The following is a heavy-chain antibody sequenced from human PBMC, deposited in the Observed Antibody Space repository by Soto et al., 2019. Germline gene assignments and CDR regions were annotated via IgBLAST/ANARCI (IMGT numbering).Heavy chain of an antibody. CDR3: AKGQYGDGYYYYYMDV. V-gene: IGHV3-23*01. CDR1: GFTFSSYA. D-gene: IGHD4-17*01. Sequence: GGSLRLSCAASGFTFSSYAMSWVRQAPGKGLEWVSAISGSGGSTYYADSVKGRFTISRDNSKNTLYLQMNSLRAEDTAVYYCAKGQYGDGYYYYYMDVWGKGTTVTVSS. CDR2: ISGSGGST. J-gene: IGHJ6*03.